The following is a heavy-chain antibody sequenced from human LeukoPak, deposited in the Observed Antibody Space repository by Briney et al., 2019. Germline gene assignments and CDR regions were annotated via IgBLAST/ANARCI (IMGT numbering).Heavy chain of an antibody. J-gene: IGHJ4*02. V-gene: IGHV3-30-3*01. CDR3: ASAYYYDSSGYYPFHY. Sequence: PGGSLRLSCAASGFTFSSYAMHWVRQAPGKGLEWVAVISYDGSNKYYADSVKGRFSISRDNSKNTLYLQMNSLRAEDTAVYYCASAYYYDSSGYYPFHYWGQGTLVTVSS. CDR1: GFTFSSYA. CDR2: ISYDGSNK. D-gene: IGHD3-22*01.